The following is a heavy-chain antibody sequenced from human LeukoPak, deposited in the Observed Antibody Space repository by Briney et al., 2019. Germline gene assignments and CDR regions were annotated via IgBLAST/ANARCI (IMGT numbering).Heavy chain of an antibody. J-gene: IGHJ4*02. D-gene: IGHD2-2*02. CDR2: IYSGGST. Sequence: PGGSLRLSCAASGFTVSSNYMSWVRQAPGKGLEWVSVIYSGGSTYYADSVKGRFTISRDNSKNTLYLQMNSLRAEDTAVYYCAKDSGLTSSYTDYWGQGTLVTVSS. CDR1: GFTVSSNY. V-gene: IGHV3-53*01. CDR3: AKDSGLTSSYTDY.